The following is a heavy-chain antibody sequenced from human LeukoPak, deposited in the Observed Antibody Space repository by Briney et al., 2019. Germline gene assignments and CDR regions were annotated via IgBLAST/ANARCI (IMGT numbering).Heavy chain of an antibody. CDR1: GVSITAYY. CDR3: ARIRCGQTSGNCYNY. CDR2: IAPTGYT. V-gene: IGHV4-34*01. J-gene: IGHJ4*02. Sequence: SESLSLTCGVHGVSITAYYWSWIRQSPGESLEWIGEIAPTGYTIYNPSLKSRVAMSVDTSKNHLSLTLTSLTAADTAIYYCARIRCGQTSGNCYNYWGRGALVTVSS. D-gene: IGHD4-23*01.